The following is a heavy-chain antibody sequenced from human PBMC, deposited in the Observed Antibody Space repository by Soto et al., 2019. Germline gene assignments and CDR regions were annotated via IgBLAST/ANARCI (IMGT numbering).Heavy chain of an antibody. CDR1: GFTFSSYW. J-gene: IGHJ6*02. D-gene: IGHD4-4*01. CDR3: AREEGDDYTNDYYGLDV. Sequence: EVQLVESGGGLVQPGGSLRLSCAASGFTFSSYWMHWIRQAPGKGLVWVSRVNTEGSSISYADSVEGRFTISRDNGKNTLYLQMNSLRAEDTAVYYCAREEGDDYTNDYYGLDVWGQGTTVTVSS. V-gene: IGHV3-74*01. CDR2: VNTEGSSI.